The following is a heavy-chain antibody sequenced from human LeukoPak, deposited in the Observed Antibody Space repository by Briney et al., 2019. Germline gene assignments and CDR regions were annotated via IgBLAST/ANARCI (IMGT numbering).Heavy chain of an antibody. CDR1: GNYW. V-gene: IGHV3-74*01. D-gene: IGHD2-2*01. CDR2: INSDGSWT. CDR3: VSFYETY. Sequence: GGSLRLSWAASGNYWMHWVRQAPGKGLVWVSHINSDGSWTSYADSVKGRFTISKDNAKNTVYLQMNNLRAEDTAVYYCVSFYETYWGRGTLVTVSS. J-gene: IGHJ4*02.